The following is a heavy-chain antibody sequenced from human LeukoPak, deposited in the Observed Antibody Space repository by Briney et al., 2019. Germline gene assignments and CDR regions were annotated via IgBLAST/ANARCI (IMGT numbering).Heavy chain of an antibody. Sequence: KSSETLSLTCTVSGVSINIYYWSWIRQSAGKGLEWIGRINTSGSTNYNPSLKSRVTMSVDTSKNQFSLKLSSVTAADTAVYYCARVGYDYGDYLGAFDFWGRGTMVSVSS. D-gene: IGHD4-17*01. V-gene: IGHV4-4*07. CDR3: ARVGYDYGDYLGAFDF. J-gene: IGHJ3*01. CDR2: INTSGST. CDR1: GVSINIYY.